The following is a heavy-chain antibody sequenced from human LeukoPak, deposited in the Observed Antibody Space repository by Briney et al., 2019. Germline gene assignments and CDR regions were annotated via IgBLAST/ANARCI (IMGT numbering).Heavy chain of an antibody. J-gene: IGHJ4*02. CDR3: ARLGPLPNSDLARPPRKKNVDTAMYGY. Sequence: ASVKVSCKASGYTFTSYGISWVRQAPGQGLEWMGWISAYNGNTNYAQKLQGRVTITRDTSASTAYMELSSLRSEDTAVYYCARLGPLPNSDLARPPRKKNVDTAMYGYWGQGTLVTVSS. CDR2: ISAYNGNT. CDR1: GYTFTSYG. V-gene: IGHV1-18*01. D-gene: IGHD5-18*01.